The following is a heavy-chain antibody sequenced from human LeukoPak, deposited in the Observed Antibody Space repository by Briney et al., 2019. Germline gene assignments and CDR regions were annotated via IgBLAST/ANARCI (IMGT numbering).Heavy chain of an antibody. D-gene: IGHD2-2*01. CDR3: ARKNKYCSSTSCYRAFDI. CDR1: GGSISSYY. J-gene: IGHJ3*02. V-gene: IGHV4-4*07. Sequence: PSETLSLTCTVSGGSISSYYWNWIRQPAGKGLEWIGRIYTSGSTNYNPSLKSRVTMSVDTSKNQFSLKLSSVTAADTAVYYCARKNKYCSSTSCYRAFDIWGQGTMVTVSS. CDR2: IYTSGST.